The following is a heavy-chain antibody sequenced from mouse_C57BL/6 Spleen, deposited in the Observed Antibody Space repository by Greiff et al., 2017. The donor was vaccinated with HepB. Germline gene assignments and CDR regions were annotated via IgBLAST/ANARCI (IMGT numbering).Heavy chain of an antibody. CDR1: GYTFTSYW. V-gene: IGHV1-50*01. CDR2: IDPSDSYT. CDR3: ARFGDGYYGAMDY. D-gene: IGHD2-3*01. Sequence: QVQLQQPGAELVKPGASVKLSCKASGYTFTSYWMQWVKQRPGQGLEWIGEIDPSDSYTNYNQKFKGKATLTVDTSSSTAYMQLSSLTSEDSAVYYCARFGDGYYGAMDYWGQGTSVTVSS. J-gene: IGHJ4*01.